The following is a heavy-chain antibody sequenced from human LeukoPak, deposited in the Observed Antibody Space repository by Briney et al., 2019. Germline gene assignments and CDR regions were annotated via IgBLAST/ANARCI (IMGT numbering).Heavy chain of an antibody. J-gene: IGHJ5*02. CDR2: ISSTGNTI. Sequence: GGSLRLSWAASGFTFSSHSMNWVRRAPGKGLEWVSYISSTGNTIYYADSVKGRCTISRDNAKNSLYLQMNSLRAEDTDVYYCAKYCSSTSCYTAPLDPWGQGTLVRVSS. CDR1: GFTFSSHS. D-gene: IGHD2-2*02. V-gene: IGHV3-48*04. CDR3: AKYCSSTSCYTAPLDP.